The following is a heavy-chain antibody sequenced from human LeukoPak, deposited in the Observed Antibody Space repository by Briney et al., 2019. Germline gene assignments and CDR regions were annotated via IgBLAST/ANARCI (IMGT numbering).Heavy chain of an antibody. CDR3: VRHGEGRAFDS. CDR1: GFIVSNNY. CDR2: IYSGGGT. J-gene: IGHJ3*01. D-gene: IGHD3-10*01. Sequence: GGSLRLSCEASGFIVSNNYLSWVRQAPGKGLEWVSVIYSGGGTIYADSVKGRFTISRDNSKNMVFLQMNSLRAEDTAVYYCVRHGEGRAFDSWGQGTMVTISS. V-gene: IGHV3-66*04.